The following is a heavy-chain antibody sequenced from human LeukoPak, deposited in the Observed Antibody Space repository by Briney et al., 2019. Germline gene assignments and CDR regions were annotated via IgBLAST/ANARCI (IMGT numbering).Heavy chain of an antibody. Sequence: PSQTLSLTCTVAGRSISSYYWSWIRQPAGKGQEWIGRIYTSGSTNYNPSLKSRVTISVDKSKDQFSLKLSSVTAADTAVYYCARGDFWSGYSPDTYYYYMDVWGKGTTGTVSS. J-gene: IGHJ6*03. D-gene: IGHD3-3*01. CDR3: ARGDFWSGYSPDTYYYYMDV. V-gene: IGHV4-4*07. CDR2: IYTSGST. CDR1: GRSISSYY.